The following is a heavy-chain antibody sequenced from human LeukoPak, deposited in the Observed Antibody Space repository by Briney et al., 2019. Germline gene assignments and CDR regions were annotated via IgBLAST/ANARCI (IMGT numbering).Heavy chain of an antibody. V-gene: IGHV3-23*01. D-gene: IGHD6-13*01. CDR2: ISGSGAST. Sequence: GWSLRLSCAVSGFTFSTYAMTWLRQAPGKGLEWVSAISGSGASTYYADSVNGRFTISRDNSKNTLYLQMNSLRAEDTAVYYCAKGKYSSSWFDYWGQGTLVTVSS. J-gene: IGHJ4*02. CDR1: GFTFSTYA. CDR3: AKGKYSSSWFDY.